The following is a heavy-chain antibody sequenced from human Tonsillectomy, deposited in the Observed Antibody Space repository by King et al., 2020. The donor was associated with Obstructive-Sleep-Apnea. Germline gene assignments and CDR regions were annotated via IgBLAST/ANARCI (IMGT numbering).Heavy chain of an antibody. V-gene: IGHV4-59*08. CDR3: ARRSPYSDFGNFDY. J-gene: IGHJ4*02. CDR1: GGSISSYY. D-gene: IGHD1-26*01. Sequence: VQLQESGPGLVKPSETLSLTCNVSGGSISSYYWSWIRQPPGKGLEWIGYIYYSGSTNYNPSLKSRVTISVDTSKNQLSLRLSSVTAADTAVYYCARRSPYSDFGNFDYWGQGTLVTVSS. CDR2: IYYSGST.